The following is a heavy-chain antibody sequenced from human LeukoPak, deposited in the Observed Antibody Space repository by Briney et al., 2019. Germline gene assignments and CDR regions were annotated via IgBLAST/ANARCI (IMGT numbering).Heavy chain of an antibody. CDR2: INPNSGGT. Sequence: ASVKVSCKASGYTFTGYYMHLVRQAPGQGLEWMGRINPNSGGTNYAQKFQGRVTMTRDTSISTAYMELSRLRSDDTAVYYCARGDVLRFLGGEYHFDYWGQGTLVPVSS. CDR1: GYTFTGYY. D-gene: IGHD3-3*01. J-gene: IGHJ4*02. V-gene: IGHV1-2*06. CDR3: ARGDVLRFLGGEYHFDY.